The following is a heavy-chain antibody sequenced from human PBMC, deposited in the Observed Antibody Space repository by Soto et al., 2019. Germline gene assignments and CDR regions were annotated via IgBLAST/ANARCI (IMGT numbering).Heavy chain of an antibody. D-gene: IGHD3-10*01. V-gene: IGHV1-18*01. Sequence: QIQLVQSGAEVKKPGASVKVSCKASGYTLTSYGISWVRQAPGQGIEWMGWISAYNGNTNYAQKLQGRVTMTTDTSTSTAYMELRSLRSDDTAVYYCARDPGRGAAVRGVIILPIDYWGQGTLVTVSS. CDR3: ARDPGRGAAVRGVIILPIDY. CDR2: ISAYNGNT. J-gene: IGHJ4*02. CDR1: GYTLTSYG.